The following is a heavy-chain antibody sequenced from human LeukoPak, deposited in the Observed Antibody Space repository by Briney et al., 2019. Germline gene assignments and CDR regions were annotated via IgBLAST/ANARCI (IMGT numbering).Heavy chain of an antibody. CDR2: ISYDGSNK. J-gene: IGHJ4*02. V-gene: IGHV3-30*18. Sequence: GSLRLSCAASGFTFSSYCMHWVRQAPGKGLEGVAVISYDGSNKYYADSVKGRFTISRDNSKNTLYLQMNSLRAEDTVVYYCAKDHHGDYVDYWGQGTLVTVSS. CDR3: AKDHHGDYVDY. CDR1: GFTFSSYC. D-gene: IGHD4-17*01.